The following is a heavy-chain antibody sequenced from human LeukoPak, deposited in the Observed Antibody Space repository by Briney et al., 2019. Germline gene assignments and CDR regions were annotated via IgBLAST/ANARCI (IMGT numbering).Heavy chain of an antibody. V-gene: IGHV4-38-2*01. J-gene: IGHJ4*02. CDR3: ASAYYDILGGHFDY. Sequence: TTGGSLRLSCAASGFTFSNAWMSWVRQAPGKGLEWIGSIYYSGRTYYNSSLKSRVTISVDTFKNQFSLKVTSVTAADTAVYYCASAYYDILGGHFDYWGQGTLVTVSS. CDR2: IYYSGRT. D-gene: IGHD3-9*01. CDR1: GFTFSNAW.